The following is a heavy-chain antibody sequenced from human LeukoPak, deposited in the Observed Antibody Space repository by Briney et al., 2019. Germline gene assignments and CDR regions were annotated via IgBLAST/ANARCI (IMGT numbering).Heavy chain of an antibody. CDR2: MNPNSGNT. Sequence: ASVKVSCKASGYTFTSYDINWVRQATGQGLEWMGWMNPNSGNTGYAQKFQGRVTMTRNTSISTAYMELSSLRSEDTAVYYCARFPSIAAAGYNWFDPWGQGTLVTVSS. D-gene: IGHD6-13*01. V-gene: IGHV1-8*01. J-gene: IGHJ5*02. CDR3: ARFPSIAAAGYNWFDP. CDR1: GYTFTSYD.